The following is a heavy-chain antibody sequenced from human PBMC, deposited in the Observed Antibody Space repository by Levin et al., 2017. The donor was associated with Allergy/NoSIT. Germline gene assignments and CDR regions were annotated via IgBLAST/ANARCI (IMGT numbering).Heavy chain of an antibody. Sequence: GGSLRLSCAASGFTFSSYGMHWVRQAPGKGLEWVAVIWYDGSNKYYADSVKGRFTISRDNSKNTLYLQMNSLRAEDTAVYYCARDPHPGYSSGWYSAYYYGMDVWGQGTTVTVSS. CDR1: GFTFSSYG. CDR2: IWYDGSNK. J-gene: IGHJ6*02. CDR3: ARDPHPGYSSGWYSAYYYGMDV. D-gene: IGHD6-19*01. V-gene: IGHV3-33*01.